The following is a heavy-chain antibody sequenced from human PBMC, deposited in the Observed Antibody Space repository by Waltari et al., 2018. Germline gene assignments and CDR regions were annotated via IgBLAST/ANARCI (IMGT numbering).Heavy chain of an antibody. Sequence: EVQLLESGGGLVQPGGSLRLSCAASGFTFSSYAMSWVGPAPGKGLEWVSVISGSGGSTYYADSVKGRFTISRDNSKNSLYLQMNSLRAEDTAVYYCASVIGYYYDSSGYVGYWGQGTLVTVSS. CDR3: ASVIGYYYDSSGYVGY. J-gene: IGHJ4*02. V-gene: IGHV3-23*01. CDR1: GFTFSSYA. D-gene: IGHD3-22*01. CDR2: ISGSGGST.